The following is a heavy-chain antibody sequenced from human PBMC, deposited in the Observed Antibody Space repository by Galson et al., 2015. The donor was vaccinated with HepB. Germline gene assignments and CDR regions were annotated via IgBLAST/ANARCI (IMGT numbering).Heavy chain of an antibody. CDR2: IIPILGIA. D-gene: IGHD3-22*01. CDR3: ARERKDSSGYYRSPFDY. Sequence: SVKVSCKASGGTFSSYTISWVRQAPGQGLEWMGRIIPILGIANYAQKFQGRVTITADKSTSTAYMELSSLRSEDTAVYYCARERKDSSGYYRSPFDYWGQGTLVTVSS. V-gene: IGHV1-69*04. CDR1: GGTFSSYT. J-gene: IGHJ4*02.